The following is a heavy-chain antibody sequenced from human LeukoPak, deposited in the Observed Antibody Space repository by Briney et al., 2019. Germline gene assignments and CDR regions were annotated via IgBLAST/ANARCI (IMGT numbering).Heavy chain of an antibody. CDR3: ARGLGEFASAPDS. CDR1: GFSFSSFG. J-gene: IGHJ5*01. CDR2: IFGSGLTT. V-gene: IGHV3-23*01. D-gene: IGHD6-6*01. Sequence: PGGSLRLSCAASGFSFSSFGMSWVRQAPGKGLEWVSAIFGSGLTTYYADSVRGRFIISRDNSQNRLFLQVNSLRVEDTAVYYCARGLGEFASAPDSWGQGTPVTVSS.